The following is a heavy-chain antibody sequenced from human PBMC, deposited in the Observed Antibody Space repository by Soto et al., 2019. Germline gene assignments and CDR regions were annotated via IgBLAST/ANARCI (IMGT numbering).Heavy chain of an antibody. D-gene: IGHD6-6*01. CDR2: IYYSGST. CDR1: GGSISSYY. CDR3: ARAPKVSGSAQTRPDF. Sequence: CETLSLTCAVSGGSISSYYWSWIREHPGKGLEWIGYIYYSGSTNYNPSLKSRVTISVDTSKNQFSLKLSSLTAADTAVYYCARAPKVSGSAQTRPDFWGQGSLVTVSS. J-gene: IGHJ4*02. V-gene: IGHV4-59*12.